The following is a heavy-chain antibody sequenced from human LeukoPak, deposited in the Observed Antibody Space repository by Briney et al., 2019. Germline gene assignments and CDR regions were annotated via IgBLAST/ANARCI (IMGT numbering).Heavy chain of an antibody. D-gene: IGHD1-26*01. V-gene: IGHV5-51*01. CDR3: ARHLREGGSYRYYYYMDV. CDR1: GYSFTSYW. CDR2: IYPGDSDT. Sequence: GESLKISCKVSGYSFTSYWIGWVRQMPGKGLEWMGIIYPGDSDTRYSPSFQGQVTFSADKSISTAYLQWSSLKASDTAMYYCARHLREGGSYRYYYYMDVWGKGTTVTISS. J-gene: IGHJ6*03.